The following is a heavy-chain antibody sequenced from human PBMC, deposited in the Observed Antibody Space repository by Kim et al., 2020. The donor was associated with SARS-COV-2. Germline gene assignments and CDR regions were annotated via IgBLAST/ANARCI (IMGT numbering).Heavy chain of an antibody. V-gene: IGHV4-59*01. Sequence: TNYNPSLKSRVTISVDTSKNQFSLKLRSVTAADTAVYYCAREGIAARRFDYWGQGALVTVSA. J-gene: IGHJ4*02. CDR2: T. D-gene: IGHD6-6*01. CDR3: AREGIAARRFDY.